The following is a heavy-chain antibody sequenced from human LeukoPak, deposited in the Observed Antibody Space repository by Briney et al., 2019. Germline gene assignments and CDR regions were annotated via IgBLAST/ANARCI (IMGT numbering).Heavy chain of an antibody. Sequence: SETLSLTCTVSSGSINRGGHYWAWIRQTPGKGLEWIGSIYYSGRTYYNPSVESRVTMSVDTSENQFSLKLASVTAADTAVYFCANYYDSRGYYLFEFWGQGTLVTVSS. CDR2: IYYSGRT. V-gene: IGHV4-39*01. CDR3: ANYYDSRGYYLFEF. D-gene: IGHD3-22*01. CDR1: SGSINRGGHY. J-gene: IGHJ4*02.